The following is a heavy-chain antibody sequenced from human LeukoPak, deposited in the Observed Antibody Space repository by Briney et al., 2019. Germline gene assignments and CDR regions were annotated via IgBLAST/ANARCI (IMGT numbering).Heavy chain of an antibody. V-gene: IGHV4-34*01. CDR1: GGSFSGYY. J-gene: IGHJ4*02. CDR3: ARVNYIVLMVYAIRKYFDY. D-gene: IGHD2-8*01. CDR2: INHSGST. Sequence: SETLSFTCAVYGGSFSGYYWSWIRQPPGKGLEWIGEINHSGSTNYNPSLKSRVTISVDTSKNQFSLKLSSVTAADTAVYYCARVNYIVLMVYAIRKYFDYWGQGTLVTVSS.